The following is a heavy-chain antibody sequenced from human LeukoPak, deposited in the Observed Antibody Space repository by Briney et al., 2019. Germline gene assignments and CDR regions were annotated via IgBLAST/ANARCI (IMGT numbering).Heavy chain of an antibody. D-gene: IGHD3-22*01. CDR2: INPNSGGT. CDR1: GYTFTGYY. Sequence: ASVMVSCKASGYTFTGYYMHWVRQAPGQGLEWMGWINPNSGGTNYAQKFQGRVTMTRDTSISTAYMELSRLRSDDTAVYYCARAPDYYDSSGYYWGSYYYMDVWGKGTTVTVSS. J-gene: IGHJ6*03. V-gene: IGHV1-2*02. CDR3: ARAPDYYDSSGYYWGSYYYMDV.